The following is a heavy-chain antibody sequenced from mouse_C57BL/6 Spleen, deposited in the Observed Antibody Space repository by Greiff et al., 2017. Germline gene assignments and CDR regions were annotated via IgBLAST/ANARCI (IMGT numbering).Heavy chain of an antibody. CDR1: GYSITGGYY. CDR2: ISYADGN. J-gene: IGHJ4*01. V-gene: IGHV3-6*01. D-gene: IGHD4-1*01. CDR3: SKGGNWYYSMDY. Sequence: EVQLLESGPGIVKPSQSLSLTCSVTGYSITGGYYWNWIRHFPGNKLEWMGYISYADGNNTTPSLKNRIASSRDTTKNQYSLKLHSVTTEGTATYYFSKGGNWYYSMDYWGQGTTVTVSS.